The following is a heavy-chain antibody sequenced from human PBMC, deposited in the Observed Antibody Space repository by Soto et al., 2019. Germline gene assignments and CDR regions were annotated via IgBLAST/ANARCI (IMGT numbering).Heavy chain of an antibody. CDR2: ISGRGGST. CDR3: AKDSTVTTSLYSYYYGLDV. Sequence: EVHLLESGGGLVQPGGSLRLSCTASGFTFSNYAMSWVRQAPDKGLEWVSAISGRGGSTYYADSVKGRFTIPRDNSKNMLFLQMNSLRAEDTALYYCAKDSTVTTSLYSYYYGLDVWGQGTTVTVSS. V-gene: IGHV3-23*01. D-gene: IGHD4-17*01. CDR1: GFTFSNYA. J-gene: IGHJ6*02.